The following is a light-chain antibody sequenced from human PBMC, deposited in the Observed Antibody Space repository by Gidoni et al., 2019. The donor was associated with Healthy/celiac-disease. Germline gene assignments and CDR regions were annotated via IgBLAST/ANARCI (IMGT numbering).Light chain of an antibody. J-gene: IGKJ1*01. CDR1: QSLLHSNGYYY. CDR3: MQALQTPRT. CDR2: LGS. Sequence: DIVMTQSPLSLPVTPGEPASISCRSSQSLLHSNGYYYLEWYLQKPGQSPQLLIYLGSNRASGVPDRFSGSGSGTDFTLKISRVEAEDVGVYCCMQALQTPRTFGQGTKVEIK. V-gene: IGKV2-28*01.